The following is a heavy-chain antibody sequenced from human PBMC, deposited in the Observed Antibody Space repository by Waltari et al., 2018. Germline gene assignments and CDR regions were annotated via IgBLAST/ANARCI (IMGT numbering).Heavy chain of an antibody. Sequence: EVQLVQSGAEGKKPGATVKISGKVSESTFPDSSMHWVQQAPGKGLEWMGLVDPEDGETIYAEKFQGRVTVTADTSTDTAYMELSSLRSEDTAVYYCATARREGTLDYWGQGTLVTVSS. D-gene: IGHD1-1*01. CDR2: VDPEDGET. CDR3: ATARREGTLDY. CDR1: ESTFPDSS. V-gene: IGHV1-69-2*01. J-gene: IGHJ4*02.